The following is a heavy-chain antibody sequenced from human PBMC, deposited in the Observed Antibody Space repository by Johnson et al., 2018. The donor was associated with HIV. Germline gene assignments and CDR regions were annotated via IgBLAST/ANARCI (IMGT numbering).Heavy chain of an antibody. V-gene: IGHV3-11*01. CDR3: ARARWRVDDAFDI. J-gene: IGHJ3*02. CDR1: GFTFSDYY. D-gene: IGHD4-23*01. CDR2: ISSSGSTI. Sequence: QVQVVESGGGVVQPGRSLRLSCAASGFTFSDYYMSWIRQAPGKGLEWVSYISSSGSTIYYADSVKGRFTISRDNAKNSLYLQMNSLTVEDTAVYYCARARWRVDDAFDIWGQGTMVTVSS.